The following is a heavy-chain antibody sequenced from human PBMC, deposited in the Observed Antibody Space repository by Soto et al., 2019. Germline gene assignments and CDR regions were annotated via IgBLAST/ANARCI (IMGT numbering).Heavy chain of an antibody. CDR1: GFTFSSYG. D-gene: IGHD6-13*01. V-gene: IGHV3-33*01. Sequence: QVQLVESGGGVVQPGRSLRLYCAASGFTFSSYGMHWVRQAPGKGLEWVAVIWYDGSNKYHADSVKGRFTISRDNSKNTLDLQMNSLRAEDTAVYYCARALAAAGTFGWFDPWGQGTLVTVSS. CDR2: IWYDGSNK. J-gene: IGHJ5*02. CDR3: ARALAAAGTFGWFDP.